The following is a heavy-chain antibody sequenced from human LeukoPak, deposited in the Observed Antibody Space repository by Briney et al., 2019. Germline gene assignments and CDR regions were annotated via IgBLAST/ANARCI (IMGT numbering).Heavy chain of an antibody. Sequence: GGSLRLSCAASGFTFSTFAMHWVRQAPGKGLEWVAVISYDGINKYYADSVKGRFTISRDNSKNTLYLQMNSLRAEDTAVYYCARVGDGGYCSSTSCHGGPSFDYWGQGTPVTVSS. J-gene: IGHJ4*02. V-gene: IGHV3-30*01. CDR3: ARVGDGGYCSSTSCHGGPSFDY. CDR2: ISYDGINK. D-gene: IGHD2-2*01. CDR1: GFTFSTFA.